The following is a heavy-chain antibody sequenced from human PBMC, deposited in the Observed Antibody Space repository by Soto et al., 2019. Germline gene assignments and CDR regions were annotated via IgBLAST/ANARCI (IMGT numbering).Heavy chain of an antibody. Sequence: ASVKVSCKASGYTFTSYGISWVRQAPGQGLEWMGWISAYNGNTNYAQKLQGRVTMTADTSTNTAYMELSSLRSDDTAVYYCATSIAAAGDHFDYWGQGTLVTASS. CDR1: GYTFTSYG. V-gene: IGHV1-18*01. J-gene: IGHJ4*02. CDR3: ATSIAAAGDHFDY. D-gene: IGHD6-13*01. CDR2: ISAYNGNT.